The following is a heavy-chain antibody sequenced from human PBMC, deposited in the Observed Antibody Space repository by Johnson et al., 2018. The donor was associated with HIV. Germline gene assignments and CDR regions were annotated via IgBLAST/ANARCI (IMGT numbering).Heavy chain of an antibody. Sequence: VQLVESGGGLIQPGGSLRLSCAASGFTVSSNYMSWVRQAPGKGLEWVSVIYSGGSTYYADSVKGRFTISRDNSKNTLYLKMNSLRAEDTAVYYCVRGGYYYDQAGAFDIWGQGTMVTVSS. V-gene: IGHV3-53*01. CDR1: GFTVSSNY. D-gene: IGHD3-22*01. CDR2: IYSGGST. J-gene: IGHJ3*02. CDR3: VRGGYYYDQAGAFDI.